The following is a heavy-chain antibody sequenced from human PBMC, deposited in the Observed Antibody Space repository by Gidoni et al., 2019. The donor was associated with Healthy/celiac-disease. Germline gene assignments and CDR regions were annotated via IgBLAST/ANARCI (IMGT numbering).Heavy chain of an antibody. D-gene: IGHD2-2*01. CDR3: ARGPYSGVPAATGRLDY. V-gene: IGHV4-34*01. J-gene: IGHJ4*02. CDR1: GGSFSGYY. CDR2: INHSGST. Sequence: QVQLQQWGAGLLKPSETLSLTCAVYGGSFSGYYWSWIRQPPGKGLEWIGEINHSGSTNYNPSLKSRVTISVDTSKNQFSLKLSSVTAADTAVYYCARGPYSGVPAATGRLDYWGQGTLVTVSS.